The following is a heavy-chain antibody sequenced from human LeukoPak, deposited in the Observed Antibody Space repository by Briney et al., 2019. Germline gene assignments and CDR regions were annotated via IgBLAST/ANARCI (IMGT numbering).Heavy chain of an antibody. D-gene: IGHD3-22*01. Sequence: SETLSLTCTVSGGSISSSSYYWGWIRRPPGKGLEWIGYIYYSGSTNYNPSLKSRVTISVDTSKNQFSLKLSSVTAADTAVYYCASTYYDSSGFDYWGQGTLVTVSS. CDR1: GGSISSSSYY. CDR2: IYYSGST. V-gene: IGHV4-61*05. J-gene: IGHJ4*02. CDR3: ASTYYDSSGFDY.